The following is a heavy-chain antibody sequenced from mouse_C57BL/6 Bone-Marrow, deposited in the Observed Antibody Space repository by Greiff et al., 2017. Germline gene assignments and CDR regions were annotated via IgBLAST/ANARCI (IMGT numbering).Heavy chain of an antibody. V-gene: IGHV1-15*01. J-gene: IGHJ4*01. CDR1: GYTFTDYE. D-gene: IGHD1-1*01. Sequence: QVQLKESGAELVRPGASVTLSCKASGYTFTDYEMHWVKQTPVHGLEWIGAIDPETGGTAYNQKFKGKAILTADKSSSTAYMELRSLTSEDSAVYYCTIPGSSYDYYAMDYWGQGTSVTVSS. CDR3: TIPGSSYDYYAMDY. CDR2: IDPETGGT.